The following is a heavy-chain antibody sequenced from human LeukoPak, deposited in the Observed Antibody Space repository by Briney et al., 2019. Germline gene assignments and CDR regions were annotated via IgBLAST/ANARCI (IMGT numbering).Heavy chain of an antibody. D-gene: IGHD6-19*01. Sequence: GGSLRLSCAASGFTFSSYSMNWVRQAQGQGLEWVSFISSSNSYIYYADSMKGRFTISRDNAKNSLYLQMNSLRADDTAVYYCARGRSGWYEDYWGQGTLVTVSS. J-gene: IGHJ4*02. V-gene: IGHV3-21*01. CDR1: GFTFSSYS. CDR3: ARGRSGWYEDY. CDR2: ISSSNSYI.